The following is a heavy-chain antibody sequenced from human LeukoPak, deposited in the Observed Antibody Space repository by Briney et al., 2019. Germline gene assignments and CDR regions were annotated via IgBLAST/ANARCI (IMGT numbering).Heavy chain of an antibody. D-gene: IGHD2-15*01. CDR2: MNPNSGNT. J-gene: IGHJ6*02. V-gene: IGHV1-8*01. CDR1: GYTFTSYD. Sequence: GASVKVSCKASGYTFTSYDINWVRQATGQGLEWMGWMNPNSGNTSYAQKFQGRVTMTRNTSISTAYIELSSLRSEDTAVYYCARVIVVVVAAHPFDGMDVWGQGTTVTVSS. CDR3: ARVIVVVVAAHPFDGMDV.